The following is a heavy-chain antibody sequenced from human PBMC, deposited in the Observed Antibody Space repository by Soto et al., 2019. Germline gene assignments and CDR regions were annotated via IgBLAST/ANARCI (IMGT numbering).Heavy chain of an antibody. J-gene: IGHJ5*02. D-gene: IGHD3-9*01. CDR3: ARDPRRVRYSSKDGRLFDP. CDR1: GFTFSDYY. V-gene: IGHV3-11*01. Sequence: LGGSLRLSCAASGFTFSDYYMSWIRQAPGKGLEWVSYISSSGSTIYYADSVKGRFTISRDNAKNSLYLQMNSLRAEDTAVYYCARDPRRVRYSSKDGRLFDPWGQGTQVTVSS. CDR2: ISSSGSTI.